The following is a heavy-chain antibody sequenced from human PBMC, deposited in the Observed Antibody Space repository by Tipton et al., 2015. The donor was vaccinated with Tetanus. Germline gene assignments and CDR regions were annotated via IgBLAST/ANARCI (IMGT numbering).Heavy chain of an antibody. CDR3: ARVWGRGQLVTKPNWYFDL. J-gene: IGHJ2*01. D-gene: IGHD6-6*01. V-gene: IGHV3-30-3*01. CDR2: ISSNGDNK. Sequence: SLRLSCAASGFAFSDYSIFWVRQAPGKGLEWVAVISSNGDNKYYADSVKGRFTISRDNAKNSLSLQVNSLRAEDTAVYYCARVWGRGQLVTKPNWYFDLWGRGTLVTVSS. CDR1: GFAFSDYS.